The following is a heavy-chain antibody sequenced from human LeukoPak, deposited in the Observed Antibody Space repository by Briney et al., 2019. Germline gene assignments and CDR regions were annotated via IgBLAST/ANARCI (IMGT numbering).Heavy chain of an antibody. V-gene: IGHV4-59*01. CDR3: ARVEEGYGSGRRENYYYYYMDV. Sequence: SETLSLTCTVSGGSISSYYWSWIRQPPGKGLEWIAYIYYSGSTNYNPPLKSRVTISVDTSKNQFSLKLSSVTAADTAVYYCARVEEGYGSGRRENYYYYYMDVWGKGTTVTISS. CDR1: GGSISSYY. D-gene: IGHD3-10*01. J-gene: IGHJ6*03. CDR2: IYYSGST.